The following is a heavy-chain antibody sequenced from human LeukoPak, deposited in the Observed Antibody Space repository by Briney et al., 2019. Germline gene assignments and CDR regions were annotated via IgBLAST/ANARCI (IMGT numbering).Heavy chain of an antibody. J-gene: IGHJ5*02. CDR3: ARGGSTGTNLNWVDP. Sequence: SETLSPTCTVSGGSISSYYWSWIRQPPGKGLEWIGYIYYSGSTNYNPSLKSRVTISVDTSKNQFSLKLSSVTAAETAVYYCARGGSTGTNLNWVDPWGQGTLVTVSS. CDR1: GGSISSYY. D-gene: IGHD1-1*01. V-gene: IGHV4-59*01. CDR2: IYYSGST.